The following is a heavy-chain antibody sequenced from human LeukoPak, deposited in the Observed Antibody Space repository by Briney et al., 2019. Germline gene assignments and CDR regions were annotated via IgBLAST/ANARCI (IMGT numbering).Heavy chain of an antibody. Sequence: ASVKVSCKASGYTFTDYYMHWVRQAPGQGLEWMGWINPHSGGTDHAQKFQGRVTMTRDTSISTAYMELSRLRSDDTAVYYCARVWCSGGSCYSSRGAFDIWGQGTMVTVSS. J-gene: IGHJ3*02. CDR3: ARVWCSGGSCYSSRGAFDI. V-gene: IGHV1-2*02. CDR1: GYTFTDYY. CDR2: INPHSGGT. D-gene: IGHD2-15*01.